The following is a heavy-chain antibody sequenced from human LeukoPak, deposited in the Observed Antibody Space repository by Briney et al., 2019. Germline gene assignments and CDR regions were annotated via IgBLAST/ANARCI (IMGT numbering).Heavy chain of an antibody. J-gene: IGHJ4*02. CDR3: ARGEEAFGELYDY. CDR1: GYTFTSHG. D-gene: IGHD3-10*01. CDR2: ISAYNGNT. V-gene: IGHV1-18*01. Sequence: WASMKVSCMASGYTFTSHGISWVRQAPGQGPEWMGWISAYNGNTNYAQKLQGRVTMTTDTSTSTAYMELRSLRSDDTAVYYCARGEEAFGELYDYWGQGTLVTVSS.